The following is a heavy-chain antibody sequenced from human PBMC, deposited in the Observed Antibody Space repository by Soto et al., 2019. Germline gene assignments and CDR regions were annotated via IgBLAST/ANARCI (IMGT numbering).Heavy chain of an antibody. CDR3: ARDEGRFIIAASISFDC. Sequence: QVQLVQSGAEVKKPGASVKVSCKASGYTFTSYGIIWVRQAPGQGLEWMGWISAYNGNTNYAQKLEGRVTMTTDTATSTAYMELRRLRSDDTAVYYCARDEGRFIIAASISFDCWGQVTLVTVSS. J-gene: IGHJ4*02. CDR1: GYTFTSYG. CDR2: ISAYNGNT. D-gene: IGHD6-6*01. V-gene: IGHV1-18*01.